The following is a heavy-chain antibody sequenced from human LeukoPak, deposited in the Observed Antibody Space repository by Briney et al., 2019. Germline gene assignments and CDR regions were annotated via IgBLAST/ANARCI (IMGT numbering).Heavy chain of an antibody. D-gene: IGHD3-10*01. Sequence: SVKVSCKASGGTFSSYAISWVRQAPGQGLEWMGRIIPIFGTANYAQKFQGRVTITADESTSTAYMELSSLRSEDTAVYYCARNYGSGSYYYDLGYWGQGTLVTVSS. CDR3: ARNYGSGSYYYDLGY. CDR1: GGTFSSYA. J-gene: IGHJ4*02. V-gene: IGHV1-69*13. CDR2: IIPIFGTA.